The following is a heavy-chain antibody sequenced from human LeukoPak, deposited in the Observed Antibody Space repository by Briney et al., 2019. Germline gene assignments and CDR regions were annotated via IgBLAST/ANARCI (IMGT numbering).Heavy chain of an antibody. CDR1: GFTFSSYA. CDR2: ISYDGSNK. D-gene: IGHD3-22*01. Sequence: GRSLRPSCAASGFTFSSYAMHWVRQAPGKGLEWVAVISYDGSNKYYADSVKGRFTISRDNSKNTLYLQMNSLRAEDTAVYYCARGQTYYYDSSGSYDYWGQGTLVTVSS. V-gene: IGHV3-30*01. CDR3: ARGQTYYYDSSGSYDY. J-gene: IGHJ4*02.